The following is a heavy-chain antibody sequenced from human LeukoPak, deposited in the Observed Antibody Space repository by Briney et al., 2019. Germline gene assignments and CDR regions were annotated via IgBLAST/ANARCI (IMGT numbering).Heavy chain of an antibody. V-gene: IGHV4-4*07. CDR3: AREIEVAGRGLDY. CDR1: GGSISSYY. Sequence: KSSETLSLTCTVSGGSISSYYWNWIRQPAGKGLEWIGRIYSSGSSNYNPSLKSRITMSVDTSKNQFSLNLSSVTAADTAVYYCAREIEVAGRGLDYWGQGSLVTVSS. CDR2: IYSSGSS. J-gene: IGHJ4*02. D-gene: IGHD6-19*01.